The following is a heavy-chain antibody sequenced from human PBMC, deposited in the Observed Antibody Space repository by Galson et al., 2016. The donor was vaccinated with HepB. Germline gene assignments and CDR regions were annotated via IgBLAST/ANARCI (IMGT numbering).Heavy chain of an antibody. CDR2: IFHNGRT. CDR3: ARRYFDWLLGGWFDP. CDR1: GGSISSSNW. J-gene: IGHJ5*02. V-gene: IGHV4-4*02. D-gene: IGHD3-9*01. Sequence: SETLSLTCAVSGGSISSSNWWSWVRQPPGKGLEWIGEIFHNGRTNYNPSLRSRVTISIDKSKSQFSLRVSSVTAADTAVYYCARRYFDWLLGGWFDPWGQGTLVTVSS.